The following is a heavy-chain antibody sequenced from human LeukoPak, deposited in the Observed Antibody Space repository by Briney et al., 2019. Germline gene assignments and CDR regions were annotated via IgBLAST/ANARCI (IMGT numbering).Heavy chain of an antibody. CDR1: GGSISSGDYY. Sequence: SSETLSLTCTVSGGSISSGDYYWSWIRQPPGKGLEWIGYIYYSGSTYYNPSLKSRVTISVDTSKNQFSLKLSSVTAADTAVYYCARAGTDKYYDFWSGYYSRVSDWFDPWGQGTLVTVSS. D-gene: IGHD3-3*01. CDR2: IYYSGST. V-gene: IGHV4-30-4*01. J-gene: IGHJ5*02. CDR3: ARAGTDKYYDFWSGYYSRVSDWFDP.